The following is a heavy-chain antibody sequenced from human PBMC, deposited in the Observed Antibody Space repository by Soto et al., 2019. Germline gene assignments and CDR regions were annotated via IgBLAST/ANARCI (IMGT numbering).Heavy chain of an antibody. CDR2: VYYSGNT. D-gene: IGHD5-12*01. J-gene: IGHJ4*02. V-gene: IGHV4-39*01. Sequence: SDPLSLTCTVSGCTISSSRYYWSRIRHPPGKCLEWIGSVYYSGNTYYGPSLKSRVTFSVDTSKNQFSLKVRSVTAADTAVYYCARHPNSGWLGYWGQGILVTVS. CDR3: ARHPNSGWLGY. CDR1: GCTISSSRYY.